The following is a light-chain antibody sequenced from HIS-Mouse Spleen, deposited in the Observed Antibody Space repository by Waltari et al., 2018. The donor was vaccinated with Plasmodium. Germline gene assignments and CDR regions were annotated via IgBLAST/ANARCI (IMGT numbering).Light chain of an antibody. CDR2: DVS. CDR3: CSYAGSYTYV. CDR1: SRDVGGYKH. Sequence: QSALTQPRSVSGSPGPPVTISCTGPSRDVGGYKHVSWYQQHPGKAPKLMIYDVSKRPSGVPDRFSGSKSGNTASLTISGLQAEDEADYYCCSYAGSYTYVFGTGTKVTVL. V-gene: IGLV2-11*01. J-gene: IGLJ1*01.